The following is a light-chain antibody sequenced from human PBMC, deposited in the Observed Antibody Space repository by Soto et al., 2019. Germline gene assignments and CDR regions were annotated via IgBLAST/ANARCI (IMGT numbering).Light chain of an antibody. CDR2: VSSDGRH. V-gene: IGLV4-69*01. J-gene: IGLJ3*02. CDR1: SGHRTYA. Sequence: QPVLTQSPSASASLGASVNLTCSLSSGHRTYAIAWHQQHAEKGPRYLMKVSSDGRHTKGDGIPDRFSGSSSGAERYLSIFRLQSEDEADYYCQSWGNGLSGVFGGGTKVTVL. CDR3: QSWGNGLSGV.